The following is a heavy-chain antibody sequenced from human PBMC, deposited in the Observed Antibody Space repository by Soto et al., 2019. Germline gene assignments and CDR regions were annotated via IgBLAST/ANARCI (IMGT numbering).Heavy chain of an antibody. CDR1: GGSFTSNNW. V-gene: IGHV4-4*02. Sequence: SETLSLTCAVSGGSFTSNNWWTWVRQPPGQGLEWIGEIYRTGSTNNNPSLKSRVTISLGKSENQFSLKVTSLTAADTAVYYCASRDPGTSVDYWGQGTLVTVSS. CDR2: IYRTGST. J-gene: IGHJ4*02. CDR3: ASRDPGTSVDY. D-gene: IGHD1-7*01.